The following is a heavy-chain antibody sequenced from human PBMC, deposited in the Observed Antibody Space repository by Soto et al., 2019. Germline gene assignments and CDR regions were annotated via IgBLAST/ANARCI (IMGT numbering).Heavy chain of an antibody. Sequence: EVQLLESGGGLVQPGGSLRLSCAASGFTFTNYAMNWVRHSPGKGLEWVASVIGTGIDTYHAASVKGRFTISRDNSRNTMYLEMNRLKAEDPAMYHCAKATRGQCIGAHRYAFDFWGQGILVTVS. CDR3: AKATRGQCIGAHRYAFDF. D-gene: IGHD2-15*01. CDR1: GFTFTNYA. CDR2: VIGTGIDT. V-gene: IGHV3-23*01. J-gene: IGHJ4*02.